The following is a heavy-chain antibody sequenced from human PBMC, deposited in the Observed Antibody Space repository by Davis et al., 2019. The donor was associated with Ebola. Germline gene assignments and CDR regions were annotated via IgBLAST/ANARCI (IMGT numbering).Heavy chain of an antibody. J-gene: IGHJ5*02. V-gene: IGHV4-4*07. D-gene: IGHD3-22*01. CDR1: GGSISSYY. CDR2: IYTSGTT. CDR3: ARDSGSYYDRGWFDP. Sequence: PSETLSLTCTVSGGSISSYYWSWIRQPAGKGLEWIGRIYTSGTTNYNPSLKSRVTMSVDTSKNQFFLKLSSVTAADTAVYYCARDSGSYYDRGWFDPWGQGTLVTVSS.